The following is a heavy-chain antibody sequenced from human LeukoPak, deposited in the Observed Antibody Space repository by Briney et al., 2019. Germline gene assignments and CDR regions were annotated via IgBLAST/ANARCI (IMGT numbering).Heavy chain of an antibody. J-gene: IGHJ4*02. CDR2: IKKDGSEK. D-gene: IGHD6-19*01. V-gene: IGHV3-7*01. Sequence: GGSLRLSCATSGFIFSRYWMSWVRQAPGKGLEWVANIKKDGSEKYYVDSVKGRFTISRDNAKNSLYLQMNSLRAEDTAVYYCARDQWWQLIAVAMTSYFDCWGQGTLVTVSS. CDR3: ARDQWWQLIAVAMTSYFDC. CDR1: GFIFSRYW.